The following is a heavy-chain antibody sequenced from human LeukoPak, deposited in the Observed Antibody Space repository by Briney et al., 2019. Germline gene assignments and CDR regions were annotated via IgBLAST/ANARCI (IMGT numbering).Heavy chain of an antibody. CDR1: GYSFTGNY. Sequence: ASVKVSCKASGYSFTGNYMHWVRQAPGQGLEWMGWINPNSGDTNFAQKFQGRVTMTRDTPISTTYMELSRLRSDDTAVYYCARWQQLVPGYYYMDVWGKGTTVTVSS. CDR3: ARWQQLVPGYYYMDV. D-gene: IGHD6-13*01. V-gene: IGHV1-2*02. J-gene: IGHJ6*03. CDR2: INPNSGDT.